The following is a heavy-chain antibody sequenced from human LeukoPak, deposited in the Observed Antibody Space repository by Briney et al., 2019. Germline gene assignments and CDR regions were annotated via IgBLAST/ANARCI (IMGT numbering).Heavy chain of an antibody. V-gene: IGHV3-74*01. Sequence: GGSLRLSCAASGFTFSSYWMHWVRQAPGKGLVWVSRINGDGSSTTYVDSVMGRFAISRDNAKNTLYLQMNSVRAEDTAVHYCARGYIAASGIHYWGQGTLVIVSS. D-gene: IGHD6-13*01. CDR1: GFTFSSYW. CDR3: ARGYIAASGIHY. J-gene: IGHJ4*02. CDR2: INGDGSST.